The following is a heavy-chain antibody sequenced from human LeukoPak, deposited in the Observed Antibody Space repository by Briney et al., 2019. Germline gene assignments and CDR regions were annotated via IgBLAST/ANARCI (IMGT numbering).Heavy chain of an antibody. V-gene: IGHV3-9*01. D-gene: IGHD6-13*01. CDR1: GFIFDDYA. J-gene: IGHJ4*02. CDR3: AKDEGYSSSWPDY. CDR2: ISWNSGTI. Sequence: GRSLRLSCAASGFIFDDYAMHWVRQAPGKGLEWVSAISWNSGTIGYADSVKGRFTISRDNAKNSLYLQMNSLRAEDTALYYCAKDEGYSSSWPDYWGQGTLVTVSS.